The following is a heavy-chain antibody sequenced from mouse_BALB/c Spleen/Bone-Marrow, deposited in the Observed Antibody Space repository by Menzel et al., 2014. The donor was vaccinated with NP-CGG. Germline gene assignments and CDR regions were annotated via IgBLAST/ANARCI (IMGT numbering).Heavy chain of an antibody. Sequence: EVKVVESGGGLVQPGGSLKLSCAASGFTFSSYTMSWVRQTPEKRLDWVAYISNGGGSTYYPDTVKGRFTISRGNAKNTLYLQMSSLKSEDTAMYYCARGNGFAYWGQGTLVTVSA. CDR1: GFTFSSYT. CDR3: ARGNGFAY. V-gene: IGHV5-12-2*01. J-gene: IGHJ3*01. CDR2: ISNGGGST.